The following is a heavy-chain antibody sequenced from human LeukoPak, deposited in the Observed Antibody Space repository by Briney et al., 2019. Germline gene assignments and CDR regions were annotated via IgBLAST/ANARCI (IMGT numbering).Heavy chain of an antibody. CDR1: GGSFSGYY. Sequence: SETLSLTCAVYGGSFSGYYWSWIRQPPGKGLEWIGEINHSGSTNCNPSLKSRVTISVDTSKNQFSLKLSSVTAADTAVYYCATNFVQAPLGRDYWGQGTLVTVSS. D-gene: IGHD3-16*01. V-gene: IGHV4-34*01. CDR2: INHSGST. J-gene: IGHJ4*02. CDR3: ATNFVQAPLGRDY.